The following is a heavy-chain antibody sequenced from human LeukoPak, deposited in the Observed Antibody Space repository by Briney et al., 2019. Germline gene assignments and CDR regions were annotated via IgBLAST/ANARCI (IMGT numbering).Heavy chain of an antibody. CDR1: GYTFTSYG. CDR2: ISAYNGHT. V-gene: IGHV1-18*01. Sequence: ASVKVSCKASGYTFTSYGISWVRQAPGQGLEWMGWISAYNGHTNYAQKLQGRVTMTTDTSTSTAYMELRSLRSDDTAVYYCARGGGDVDTAMVWYFDYWGQGTLVTVSS. CDR3: ARGGGDVDTAMVWYFDY. J-gene: IGHJ4*02. D-gene: IGHD5-18*01.